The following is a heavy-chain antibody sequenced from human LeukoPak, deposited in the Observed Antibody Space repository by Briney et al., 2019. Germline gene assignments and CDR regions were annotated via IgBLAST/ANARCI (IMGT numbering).Heavy chain of an antibody. J-gene: IGHJ4*02. CDR3: AREEVAAAGPVGFDY. CDR1: GFTFSSYA. Sequence: PGGSLRLSCAASGFTFSSYAMHWVRQAPGKGLEWVAVISYDGSNKYYADSVKGRFTISRDNSKNTLYLQMNSLRAEDTAVYYCAREEVAAAGPVGFDYWGQGTLVTVSS. V-gene: IGHV3-30*04. D-gene: IGHD6-13*01. CDR2: ISYDGSNK.